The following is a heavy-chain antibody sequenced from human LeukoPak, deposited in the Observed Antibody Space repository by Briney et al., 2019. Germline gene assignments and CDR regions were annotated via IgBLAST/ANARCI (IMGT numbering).Heavy chain of an antibody. CDR1: GYTFTSYG. CDR2: ISAYNGNT. J-gene: IGHJ4*02. V-gene: IGHV1-18*01. CDR3: ARDSDYDYVWGTSGYDY. Sequence: ASVKVSCKASGYTFTSYGISWVRQAPGQGLEWMGWISAYNGNTNYAQKLQGRVTMTTGASTSTAYMELRSLRSDDTAVYYCARDSDYDYVWGTSGYDYWGQGTLVTVSS. D-gene: IGHD3-16*01.